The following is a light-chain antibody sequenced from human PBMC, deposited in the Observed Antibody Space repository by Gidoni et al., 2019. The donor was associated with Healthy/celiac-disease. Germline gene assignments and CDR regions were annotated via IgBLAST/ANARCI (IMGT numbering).Light chain of an antibody. J-gene: IGKJ1*01. CDR2: GAS. Sequence: EIVLTQSPGTLSLSPGERATLSCRASQSVSSGYLAWYQQKPGQAPRLLIYGASSRATGSPDRFSSSGSGTDFTLTISRLEPEDFAVYYCQQYGSSRTFGQGTKVEIK. CDR3: QQYGSSRT. V-gene: IGKV3-20*01. CDR1: QSVSSGY.